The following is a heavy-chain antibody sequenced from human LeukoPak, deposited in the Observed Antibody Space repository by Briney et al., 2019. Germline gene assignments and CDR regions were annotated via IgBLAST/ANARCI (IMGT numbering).Heavy chain of an antibody. CDR1: GGSISNYY. CDR3: ARRVAAHTDYFDY. V-gene: IGHV4-4*07. J-gene: IGHJ4*02. Sequence: SETLSLTCTVSGGSISNYYWSWIRQPAGKGLEWIGRISTSGSTNYNPSLRSRVTMSVDTSKNQFSLKLISVTAADTAVYYCARRVAAHTDYFDYWGQGTLVTVSS. D-gene: IGHD6-6*01. CDR2: ISTSGST.